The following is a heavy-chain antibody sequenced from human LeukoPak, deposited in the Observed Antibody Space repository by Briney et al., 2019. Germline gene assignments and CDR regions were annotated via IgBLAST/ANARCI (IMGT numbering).Heavy chain of an antibody. CDR2: IYYSGST. V-gene: IGHV4-59*08. Sequence: SETLSLTCTVSGGSISNYYWSWIRQPPGKGLEWIGYIYYSGSTNYNPSLKSRVTISVDTSKNQFSLKLSSVTAADTAVYYCASSSGWPTFDYWGQGTLVTVSS. J-gene: IGHJ4*02. D-gene: IGHD6-19*01. CDR1: GGSISNYY. CDR3: ASSSGWPTFDY.